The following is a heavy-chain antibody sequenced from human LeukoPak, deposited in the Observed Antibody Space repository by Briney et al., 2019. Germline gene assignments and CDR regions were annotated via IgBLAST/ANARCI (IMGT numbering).Heavy chain of an antibody. J-gene: IGHJ4*02. CDR1: GGTFSSYA. V-gene: IGHV1-69*04. CDR2: IIPILGIA. Sequence: ASVKVSCKASGGTFSSYAISWVRQAPGQGLEWMGRIIPILGIANYAQKFQGRVTITADKSTSTAYMELSSLRSEDTAVYYCELYYYDSSGYAYYFDYWGQGTLVTVSS. CDR3: ELYYYDSSGYAYYFDY. D-gene: IGHD3-22*01.